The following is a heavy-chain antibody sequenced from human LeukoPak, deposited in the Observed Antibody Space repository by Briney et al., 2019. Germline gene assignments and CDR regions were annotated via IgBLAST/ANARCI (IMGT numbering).Heavy chain of an antibody. CDR2: ISSSTSYT. J-gene: IGHJ4*02. CDR1: GFTFSDYY. V-gene: IGHV3-11*06. CDR3: ARMVGRNAMIVAY. D-gene: IGHD3-22*01. Sequence: GGSLRLSCAASGFTFSDYYMSWIRQAPGMGLEWVSYISSSTSYTNYADSVKGRFTISRDNAKNSLYLQMSSLRAEDTAVYFCARMVGRNAMIVAYWGQGTLVTVSS.